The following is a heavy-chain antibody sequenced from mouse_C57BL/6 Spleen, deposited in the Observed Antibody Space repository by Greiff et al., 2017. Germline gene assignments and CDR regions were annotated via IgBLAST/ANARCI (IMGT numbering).Heavy chain of an antibody. CDR1: GYTFTDYY. CDR3: ARYGNSWYFDV. Sequence: VQLQQSGPELVKPGASVKIPCTASGYTFTDYYMDWVKQSHGKSLEWIGDINPNNGGTNYNQKFKGKATLTVDKSYSTAYMQLRSLTSEDTAVYYCARYGNSWYFDVWGTGTTLTVSS. J-gene: IGHJ1*03. CDR2: INPNNGGT. D-gene: IGHD2-1*01. V-gene: IGHV1-18*01.